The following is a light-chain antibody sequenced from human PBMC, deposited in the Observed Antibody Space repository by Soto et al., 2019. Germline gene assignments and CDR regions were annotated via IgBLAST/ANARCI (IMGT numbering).Light chain of an antibody. V-gene: IGKV2-30*02. J-gene: IGKJ5*01. Sequence: VMTQSPDSLPVTLGQPASISCRSNQILVHSDGISYFSWFQQRPGRSPRRLIYKVSNRDSGVPARFSGSGSGTDFALKISRVEAEDVGVYYCMQGTHWPITFGQGTRLEI. CDR1: QILVHSDGISY. CDR2: KVS. CDR3: MQGTHWPIT.